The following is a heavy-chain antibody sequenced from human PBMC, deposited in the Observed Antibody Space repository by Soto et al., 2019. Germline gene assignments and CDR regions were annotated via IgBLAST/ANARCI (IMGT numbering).Heavy chain of an antibody. V-gene: IGHV4-59*08. D-gene: IGHD1-26*01. Sequence: QVQLQESGPGLVKPSETLSLTCTVSGGSISSYYWSWIRQPPGKGLEWIGYIYYSGGTNYNPSLXSXAXIXXDSSKNHFSLKLSSVTAADTAMYYCARRYGGNLDYWGQGTLVTVSS. CDR1: GGSISSYY. J-gene: IGHJ4*02. CDR3: ARRYGGNLDY. CDR2: IYYSGGT.